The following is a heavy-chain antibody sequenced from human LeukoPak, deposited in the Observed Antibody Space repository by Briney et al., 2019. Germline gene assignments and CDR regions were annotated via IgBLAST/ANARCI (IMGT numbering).Heavy chain of an antibody. CDR2: IYYSGST. D-gene: IGHD4-17*01. CDR3: ATLDYGDYVTFNY. J-gene: IGHJ4*02. V-gene: IGHV4-39*01. CDR1: GGSISSSSFY. Sequence: PSETLSLTCTVSGGSISSSSFYWGWIRQPPGKGLEWTGSIYYSGSTYYNPSLKSRVTISVDTSKSQFSLKLSSVTAADTAVYYCATLDYGDYVTFNYWGQGTLVTVSS.